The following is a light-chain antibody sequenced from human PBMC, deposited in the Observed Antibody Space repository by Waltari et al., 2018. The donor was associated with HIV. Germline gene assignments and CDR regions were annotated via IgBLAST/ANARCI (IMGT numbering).Light chain of an antibody. J-gene: IGLJ3*02. CDR3: CSYAGMYTWV. CDR1: SSAVGSYNY. V-gene: IGLV2-11*01. CDR2: YVS. Sequence: QSSLTQPRSVSGSPGQSVTISCSGTSSAVGSYNYVSWYQQHPDKAPRVMIYYVSKRPSGVPYRFSGSKSGKTASLTISGLQAEDEADYYCCSYAGMYTWVFGGGTKLTVL.